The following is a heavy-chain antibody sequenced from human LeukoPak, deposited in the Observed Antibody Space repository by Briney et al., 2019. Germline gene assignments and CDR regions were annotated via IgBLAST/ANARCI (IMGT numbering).Heavy chain of an antibody. V-gene: IGHV3-48*03. CDR1: GFTFSNYA. CDR3: ARGGMLIAAAGTGYFQH. CDR2: ISSSGSTI. Sequence: GGSLRLSCSASGFTFSNYAMNWVRQAPGKGLEWVSYISSSGSTIYYADSVKGRFTISRDNAKNSLYLQMNSLRAEDTALYYCARGGMLIAAAGTGYFQHWGQGTLVTVSS. J-gene: IGHJ1*01. D-gene: IGHD6-13*01.